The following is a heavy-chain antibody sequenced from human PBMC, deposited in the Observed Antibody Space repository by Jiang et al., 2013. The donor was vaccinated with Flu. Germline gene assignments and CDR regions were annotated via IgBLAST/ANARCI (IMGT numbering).Heavy chain of an antibody. D-gene: IGHD1-1*01. V-gene: IGHV1-24*01. CDR1: GYTLTELS. CDR2: FDPGET. CDR3: ATANIATTYYYGMDV. J-gene: IGHJ6*02. Sequence: SVKVSCKVSGYTLTELSLHWVRQAPGKGLEWMGGFDPGETIYAPKFQGRVTMTEDTSTDTAYMELSSLRSEDTAVYYCATANIATTYYYGMDVWGQGTTVTVSS.